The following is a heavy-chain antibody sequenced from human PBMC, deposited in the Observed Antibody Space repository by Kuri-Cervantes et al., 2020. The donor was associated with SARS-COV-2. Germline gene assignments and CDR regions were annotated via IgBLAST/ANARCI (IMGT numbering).Heavy chain of an antibody. J-gene: IGHJ4*02. CDR1: GYSFTSYW. CDR3: ARIDYYGSGSFTFDY. CDR2: IYPSDSYT. D-gene: IGHD3-10*01. Sequence: GGSLRLSCKGSGYSFTSYWIGWVRQMPGKGLEWMGIIYPSDSYTNYSPSFQGHVTISADKSISTAYLQWSRLKASDTAMYYCARIDYYGSGSFTFDYWGQGTLVTVSS. V-gene: IGHV5-10-1*01.